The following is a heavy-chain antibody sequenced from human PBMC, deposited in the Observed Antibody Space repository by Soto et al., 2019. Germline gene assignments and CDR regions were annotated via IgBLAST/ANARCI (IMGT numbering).Heavy chain of an antibody. CDR1: GFSVTSNY. CDR2: IYAGGNT. Sequence: GGSLRLSCAASGFSVTSNYMTWVRQAPGKGLECVSVIYAGGNTYYPDSVKGRFTISSDNSKNTLFLQMNNLRAEDTAVYYCARVTTFYDILTSSYALNYFDYWGQGTRLTVSS. CDR3: ARVTTFYDILTSSYALNYFDY. J-gene: IGHJ4*02. D-gene: IGHD3-9*01. V-gene: IGHV3-53*01.